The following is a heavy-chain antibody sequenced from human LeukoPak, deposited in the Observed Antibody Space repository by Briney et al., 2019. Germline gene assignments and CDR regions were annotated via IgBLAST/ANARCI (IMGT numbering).Heavy chain of an antibody. CDR3: ARVGCSGGSCRDAFDI. D-gene: IGHD2-15*01. CDR2: ISTGGSI. CDR1: GFTFSSYT. J-gene: IGHJ3*02. Sequence: GGSLRLSCAASGFTFSSYTMNWVRQAPGKGLEWVSYISTGGSISYADSVKGRFTISRDNAKNSLYLQMSSLRAEDTAVYYCARVGCSGGSCRDAFDIWGQGTMVTVSS. V-gene: IGHV3-21*05.